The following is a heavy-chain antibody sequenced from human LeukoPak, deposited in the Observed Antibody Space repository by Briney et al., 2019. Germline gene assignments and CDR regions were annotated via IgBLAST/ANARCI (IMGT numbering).Heavy chain of an antibody. D-gene: IGHD6-13*01. CDR1: GYIFFNYG. CDR2: ISPNNGNT. V-gene: IGHV1-18*01. J-gene: IGHJ5*02. Sequence: ASVKVYCKASGYIFFNYGISWVRQAPGQGLEWMGWISPNNGNTDFAQNFQDRVTMTTDTSTSTVYMELRSLRSDDTAVYYCARGLPIVSRSWYPFDPWGQGTLVTVSS. CDR3: ARGLPIVSRSWYPFDP.